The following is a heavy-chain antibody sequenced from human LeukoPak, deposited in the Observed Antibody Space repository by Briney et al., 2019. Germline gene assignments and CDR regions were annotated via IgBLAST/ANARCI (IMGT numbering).Heavy chain of an antibody. D-gene: IGHD3-9*01. CDR3: ATYYDILTGGGRAFDY. CDR2: ISSSGSTI. CDR1: GFTFSDYY. Sequence: GGSLRLSCAASGFTFSDYYTSWIRQAPGKGLEWVSYISSSGSTIYYADSVEGRFTISRDNAKNSLYLQMNSLRAEDTAVYYCATYYDILTGGGRAFDYWGQGTLVTVSS. J-gene: IGHJ4*02. V-gene: IGHV3-11*01.